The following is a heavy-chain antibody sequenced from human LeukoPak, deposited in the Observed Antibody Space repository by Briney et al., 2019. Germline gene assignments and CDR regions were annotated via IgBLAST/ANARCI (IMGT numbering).Heavy chain of an antibody. Sequence: PVGSLRLSCAASGFTFRSYGMHWVRQAPGKGLEWVAVIWYDGSNKYYADSVKGRFTISRDNSKNTLYLQMNSLRAEDTAVYYCAKDLINFDYWGQGTLVTVSS. CDR2: IWYDGSNK. V-gene: IGHV3-33*06. CDR3: AKDLINFDY. CDR1: GFTFRSYG. D-gene: IGHD2-8*01. J-gene: IGHJ4*02.